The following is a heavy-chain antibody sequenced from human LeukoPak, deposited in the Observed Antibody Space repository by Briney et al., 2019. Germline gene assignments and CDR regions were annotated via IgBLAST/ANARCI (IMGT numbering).Heavy chain of an antibody. CDR2: IDQEGSKQ. J-gene: IGHJ4*02. D-gene: IGHD3-10*01. Sequence: PGGSLRLSCAVSGFNFSNYWMSWVRQAPGKGLEWVANIDQEGSKQNYADSVKGRFSISRDNAKTSVYLQMNSLKVEDTAFYYSARSKAGGYWGQGTLVTVSS. CDR1: GFNFSNYW. CDR3: ARSKAGGY. V-gene: IGHV3-7*01.